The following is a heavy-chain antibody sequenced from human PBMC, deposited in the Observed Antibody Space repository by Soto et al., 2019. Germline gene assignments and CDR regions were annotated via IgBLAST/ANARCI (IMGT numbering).Heavy chain of an antibody. CDR1: GFSLSTSGVG. J-gene: IGHJ4*02. CDR3: VRESRWWGFDY. V-gene: IGHV2-5*02. CDR2: IYWDDDK. D-gene: IGHD2-15*01. Sequence: QITLTESGPTLVKPTQTLTLTCTFSGFSLSTSGVGVGWIRQPPGEALEWLALIYWDDDKLYSPSLKTRLTITKDTSKNQVVLTMTNMDPVDTATYYCVRESRWWGFDYWGQGTLVTVSS.